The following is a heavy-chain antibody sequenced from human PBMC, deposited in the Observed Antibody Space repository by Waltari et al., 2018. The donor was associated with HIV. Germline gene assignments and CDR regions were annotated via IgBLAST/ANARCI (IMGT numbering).Heavy chain of an antibody. D-gene: IGHD6-19*01. CDR3: ARSIAVAGSRIYYYYYYGMDV. V-gene: IGHV4-4*07. J-gene: IGHJ6*02. Sequence: QVQLQESGPGLVKPSETLSLTCTVSGGSISSYYWSWIRQPAGKGLEWIGRIYTSGSTNYNPSLKSRVTMSVDTSKNQFSLRLSSVTAADAAVYYCARSIAVAGSRIYYYYYYGMDVWGQGTTVTVSS. CDR1: GGSISSYY. CDR2: IYTSGST.